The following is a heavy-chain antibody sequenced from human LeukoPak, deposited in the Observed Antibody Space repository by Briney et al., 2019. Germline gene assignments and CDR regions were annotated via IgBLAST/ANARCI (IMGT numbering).Heavy chain of an antibody. V-gene: IGHV4-4*07. CDR2: IYITGST. J-gene: IGHJ3*02. D-gene: IGHD3-22*01. CDR1: GGSITSYY. Sequence: SETLSLTCTVSGGSITSYYWSWLRQSAGKGLEWIGRIYITGSTTYNPSLKSRVTMSLDTSKNQFSLKLSSVTAADTAVFYCASLTTADAFDIWGQGTMVTVSS. CDR3: ASLTTADAFDI.